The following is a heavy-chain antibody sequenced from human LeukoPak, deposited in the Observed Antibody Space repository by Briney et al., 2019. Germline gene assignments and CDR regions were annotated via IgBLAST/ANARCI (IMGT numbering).Heavy chain of an antibody. CDR3: ARDLGFTVVTGAFDY. CDR2: ISSSGSYI. V-gene: IGHV3-21*01. Sequence: GGSLRLSCAASGFAFSTYTMNWVRQAPGKGLEWVSSISSSGSYIYYADSMKGRFTNSRDNAKNSLYLQMNSLRAEDTAVYYCARDLGFTVVTGAFDYWGQGTLVTVSS. D-gene: IGHD4-23*01. CDR1: GFAFSTYT. J-gene: IGHJ4*02.